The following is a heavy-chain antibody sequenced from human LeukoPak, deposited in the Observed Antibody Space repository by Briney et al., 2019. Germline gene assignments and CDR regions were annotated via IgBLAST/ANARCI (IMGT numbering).Heavy chain of an antibody. CDR2: INPNSGGT. V-gene: IGHV1-2*02. Sequence: GASVKVSCKASGYTFTGYYMHWVRQAPGQGLEWMGWINPNSGGTNYAQKFQGRVTMTRDTSISTAYMELSRLRSDDTAVYYCARVEGWFGELKPPWGQGTLVTVSS. CDR3: ARVEGWFGELKPP. J-gene: IGHJ5*02. CDR1: GYTFTGYY. D-gene: IGHD3-10*01.